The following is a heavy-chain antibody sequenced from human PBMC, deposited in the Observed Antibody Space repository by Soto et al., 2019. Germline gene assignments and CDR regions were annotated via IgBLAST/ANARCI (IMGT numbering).Heavy chain of an antibody. D-gene: IGHD2-15*01. CDR1: VYTFTSYA. Sequence: ASVKVSCKASVYTFTSYAMHWVRQAPGQRLEWMGWINAGNGNTKYSQKFQGRVTITRDTSASTAYMELSSLRSEDTAVYYCAVGKYCSGGSCYSAYFDYWGQGTLVTVSS. CDR3: AVGKYCSGGSCYSAYFDY. J-gene: IGHJ4*02. CDR2: INAGNGNT. V-gene: IGHV1-3*01.